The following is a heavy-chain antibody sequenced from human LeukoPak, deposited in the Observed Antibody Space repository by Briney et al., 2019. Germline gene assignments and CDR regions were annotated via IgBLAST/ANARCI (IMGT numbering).Heavy chain of an antibody. CDR1: GGSFSGYY. J-gene: IGHJ6*04. CDR2: INHSGST. CDR3: ARRRIKDYYGSGSYYRGVYYYYGMDV. V-gene: IGHV4-34*01. Sequence: SETLSLTCAVYGGSFSGYYWSWIRQPPGKGLEWIGEINHSGSTNYNPSLKSRVTISVDTSKNQFSLKLSSVTAADTAVYYCARRRIKDYYGSGSYYRGVYYYYGMDVWGKGTTVTVS. D-gene: IGHD3-10*01.